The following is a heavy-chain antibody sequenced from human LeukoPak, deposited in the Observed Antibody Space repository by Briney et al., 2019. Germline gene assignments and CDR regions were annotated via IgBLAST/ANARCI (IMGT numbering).Heavy chain of an antibody. V-gene: IGHV3-23*01. CDR1: RFIFDNYG. J-gene: IGHJ6*03. CDR2: ISDDGYST. Sequence: PGGSLRLSCAASRFIFDNYGMTWVRQAPGKGLEWVSGISDDGYSTYYADSVKGRFAISRDNSKNTLYLQMNSLRAEDTAVYYCAKSMDVWGKGTTVTVSS. CDR3: AKSMDV.